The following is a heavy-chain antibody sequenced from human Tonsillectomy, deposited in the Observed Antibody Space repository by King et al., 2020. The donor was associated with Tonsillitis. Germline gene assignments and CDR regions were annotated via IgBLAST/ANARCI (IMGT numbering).Heavy chain of an antibody. CDR2: IKQDGTEK. CDR3: ARVSSSWPNFQH. J-gene: IGHJ1*01. V-gene: IGHV3-7*01. D-gene: IGHD6-13*01. Sequence: VQLVESGGGLVQPGGSLRLSWAASGVTFSSYFMSWVRQAPGKGLEWVANIKQDGTEKYCVDSVEGRFTISRDNAKNSLYLQMNSLRAEDTAVYYCARVSSSWPNFQHWGQGALVTVSS. CDR1: GVTFSSYF.